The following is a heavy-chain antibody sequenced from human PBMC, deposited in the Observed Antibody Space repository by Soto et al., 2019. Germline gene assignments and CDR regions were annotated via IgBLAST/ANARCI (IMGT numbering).Heavy chain of an antibody. V-gene: IGHV3-23*01. CDR3: AKGGDYWSGFSPD. D-gene: IGHD3-3*01. J-gene: IGHJ4*02. CDR2: ISASGGSS. CDR1: VFTFSDYV. Sequence: WWSLRLSCPASVFTFSDYVMSWFRQAPGKGLEWVSGISASGGSSYDVDSVRGRFTISRDNSKNTLFLQMNSLTDEDTAVYYCAKGGDYWSGFSPDWGQGTLVTVSS.